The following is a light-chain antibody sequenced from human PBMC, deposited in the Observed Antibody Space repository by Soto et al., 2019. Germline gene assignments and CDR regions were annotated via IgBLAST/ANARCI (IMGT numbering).Light chain of an antibody. CDR2: STS. CDR3: LLFYGDAWV. J-gene: IGLJ3*02. Sequence: QAVVTQEPSLTVSPGGTVTLTCASSTGAVTSGYYPNWFQQQAGQAPRVLIYSTSNKHSWTPARFSVSLLGGKAALTLSGVQPEDEAEYYCLLFYGDAWVFGGGTKVTVL. CDR1: TGAVTSGYY. V-gene: IGLV7-43*01.